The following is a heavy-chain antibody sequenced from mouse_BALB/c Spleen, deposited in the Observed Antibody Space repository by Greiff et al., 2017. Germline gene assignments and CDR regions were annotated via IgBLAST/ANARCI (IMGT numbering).Heavy chain of an antibody. J-gene: IGHJ1*01. CDR1: GFTFSSYA. Sequence: EVQRVESGGGLVKPGGSLKLSCAASGFTFSSYAMSWVRQTPEKRLEWVASISSGGSTYYPDSVKGRFTISRDNARNILYLQMSSLRSEDTAMYYCARRGDYVWYFDVWGAGTTVTVSS. CDR2: ISSGGST. D-gene: IGHD2-4*01. CDR3: ARRGDYVWYFDV. V-gene: IGHV5-6-5*01.